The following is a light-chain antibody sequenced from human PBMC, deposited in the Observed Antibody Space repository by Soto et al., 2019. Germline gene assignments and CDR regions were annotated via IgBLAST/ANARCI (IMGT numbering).Light chain of an antibody. CDR3: QQYEAYPLT. J-gene: IGKJ4*01. V-gene: IGKV1-5*03. CDR1: QSISSW. Sequence: DIQLTQSPSTLSASVGDRATITCRASQSISSWLACYQQKPGKAPKLLVYKASSLESGVPSRFSGSGSGTEFTLTIITLQPDVFVTYYCQQYEAYPLTFGGGTKVEI. CDR2: KAS.